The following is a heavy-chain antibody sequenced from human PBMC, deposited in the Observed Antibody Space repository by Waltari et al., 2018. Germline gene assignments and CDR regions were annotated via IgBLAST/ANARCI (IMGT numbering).Heavy chain of an antibody. CDR3: ARGPYYYYYHMDA. J-gene: IGHJ6*03. Sequence: QVQLEQSATEVKRPGASLKVPCKTSGYTFSDYYLHWVRQAPGQGLEWMGWINPDNGKTNFPQKFQGRVTLTSDTSVNTVYMELPSLTADDTAVYYCARGPYYYYYHMDAWGQGTTVTVSS. CDR1: GYTFSDYY. CDR2: INPDNGKT. V-gene: IGHV1-2*02.